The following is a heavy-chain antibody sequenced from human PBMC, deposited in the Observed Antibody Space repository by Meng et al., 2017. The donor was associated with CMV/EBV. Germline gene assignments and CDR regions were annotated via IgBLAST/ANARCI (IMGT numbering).Heavy chain of an antibody. J-gene: IGHJ4*02. CDR3: AKVLAGDGTLDY. Sequence: GQREESGGGLVRPGGSLRPSCAASGFTFSSYAMSWVRQAPGKGLEWVSAISGSGGSTYYADSVKGRFTISRDNSKNTLYLQMNSLRAEDTAVYYCAKVLAGDGTLDYWGQGTLVTVSS. CDR2: ISGSGGST. D-gene: IGHD5-24*01. CDR1: GFTFSSYA. V-gene: IGHV3-23*04.